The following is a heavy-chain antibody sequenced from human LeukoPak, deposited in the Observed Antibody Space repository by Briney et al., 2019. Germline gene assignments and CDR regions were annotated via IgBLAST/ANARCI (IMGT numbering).Heavy chain of an antibody. J-gene: IGHJ4*02. D-gene: IGHD4-17*01. V-gene: IGHV4-34*01. CDR3: ARGPHDYGDYAYDY. Sequence: PSETLSLTCAVYGGSFSGYYWGWIRQPPGKGLEWIGEINHSGSTSYNPSLKSRVTISVDTSKNQFSLKLSSVTAADTAVYYCARGPHDYGDYAYDYWGQGTLVTVSS. CDR2: INHSGST. CDR1: GGSFSGYY.